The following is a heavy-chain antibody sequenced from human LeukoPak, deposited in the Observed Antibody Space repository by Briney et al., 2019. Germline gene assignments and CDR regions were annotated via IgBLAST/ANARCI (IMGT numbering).Heavy chain of an antibody. CDR2: ISSSSSYI. J-gene: IGHJ5*02. V-gene: IGHV3-21*01. CDR1: GFTFSSYS. Sequence: GGSLRLSCAASGFTFSSYSMNWVRKAPGKGLEWVSSISSSSSYIYYADSVKGRFTISRDNAKNSLYLQMNSLRAEDTAVYYCARDTDSYYDYVWGSYRYPNWFDPWGQGTMVTVSS. D-gene: IGHD3-16*02. CDR3: ARDTDSYYDYVWGSYRYPNWFDP.